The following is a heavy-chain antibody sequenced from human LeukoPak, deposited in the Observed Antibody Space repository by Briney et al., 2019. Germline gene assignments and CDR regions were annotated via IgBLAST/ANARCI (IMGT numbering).Heavy chain of an antibody. J-gene: IGHJ4*02. D-gene: IGHD2-2*01. Sequence: PGGSLRLSCAPSGFTFDDYAMHWVRQAPGKGLEWVSGISWNSGSIVYADSVKGRFTISRDNAKNSLYLQMNSLRAEDTALYYCAKDTAAQLGYCSGTSCYGFDYWGQGTLVTLSP. CDR1: GFTFDDYA. CDR2: ISWNSGSI. CDR3: AKDTAAQLGYCSGTSCYGFDY. V-gene: IGHV3-9*01.